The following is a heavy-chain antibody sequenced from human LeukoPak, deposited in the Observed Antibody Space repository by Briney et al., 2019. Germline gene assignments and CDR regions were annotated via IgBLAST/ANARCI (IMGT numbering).Heavy chain of an antibody. Sequence: GGSLRLSCAASGLIVTSDLMGWVRQAPGKGLEWVSLIASAGETYYADSVKGRFTISRDNSKNTVSLQMNSLRVDDTAVYYCANSRGTYWGQGTLVTVSS. CDR1: GLIVTSDL. V-gene: IGHV3-53*01. CDR2: IASAGET. CDR3: ANSRGTY. J-gene: IGHJ4*02. D-gene: IGHD3-16*01.